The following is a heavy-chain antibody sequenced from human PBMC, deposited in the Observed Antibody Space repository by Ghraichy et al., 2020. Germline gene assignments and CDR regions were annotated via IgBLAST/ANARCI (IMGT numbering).Heavy chain of an antibody. V-gene: IGHV4-39*01. Sequence: SETLSLTCTVSGGSISSSSYYWGWIRQPPGKGLEWIGSIYYSGSTYYNPSLKSRVTISVDTSKNQFSLKLSSVTAADTAVYYCATEPRIAAGTLNWFDPWGQGTLVTVSS. D-gene: IGHD6-13*01. CDR2: IYYSGST. J-gene: IGHJ5*02. CDR1: GGSISSSSYY. CDR3: ATEPRIAAGTLNWFDP.